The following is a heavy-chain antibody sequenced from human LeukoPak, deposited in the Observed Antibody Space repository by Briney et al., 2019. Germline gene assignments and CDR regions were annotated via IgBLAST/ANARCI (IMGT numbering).Heavy chain of an antibody. Sequence: PGGSLRLSCAASGFTFSSYGMHWVRQAPGQGLELVAVISYDGSNKYYADSVKGRFTISRDNSKNTLYLQMNSLRAEDTAVYYCAKVLSGWWGNAFVIWGQGKMVTVSS. D-gene: IGHD6-19*01. CDR1: GFTFSSYG. J-gene: IGHJ3*02. CDR2: ISYDGSNK. CDR3: AKVLSGWWGNAFVI. V-gene: IGHV3-30*18.